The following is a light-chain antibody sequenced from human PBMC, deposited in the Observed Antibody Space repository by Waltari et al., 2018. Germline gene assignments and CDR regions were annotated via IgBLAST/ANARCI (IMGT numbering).Light chain of an antibody. CDR2: WVF. CDR1: QSLVPVDGNTY. CDR3: MQGTRWPYT. Sequence: VMTQSPVSLSVTLGQAASISCKSSQSLVPVDGNTYFNWFHQRPGPSPRPLIYWVFNRDSGVPDRFSGSGSGTDFTLRISRVEAEDVGVYYCMQGTRWPYTFGQGTQLDIK. V-gene: IGKV2-30*02. J-gene: IGKJ2*01.